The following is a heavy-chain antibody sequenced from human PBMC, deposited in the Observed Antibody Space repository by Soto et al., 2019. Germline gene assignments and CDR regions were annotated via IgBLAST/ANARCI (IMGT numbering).Heavy chain of an antibody. J-gene: IGHJ4*02. Sequence: EASVKVSCKASGYTFTNYAMHWVRQAPGQRLEWMGWINAGNGNTKYSQKFQGRVTITRDTSASTAYMELSSLRSEYTAVYYCARVSGYYLPDYWGQGTLVTVSS. CDR2: INAGNGNT. V-gene: IGHV1-3*01. D-gene: IGHD5-12*01. CDR3: ARVSGYYLPDY. CDR1: GYTFTNYA.